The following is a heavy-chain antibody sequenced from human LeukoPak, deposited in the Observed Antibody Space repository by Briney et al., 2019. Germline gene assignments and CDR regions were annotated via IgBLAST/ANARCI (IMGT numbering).Heavy chain of an antibody. CDR1: GGSISSGGYS. CDR3: ARSGYCSSTSCYTGMDV. D-gene: IGHD2-2*02. Sequence: SETLSLTCAVSGGSISSGGYSWSWIRQPPGKGLEWIGYIYHSGSTYYNPSLKSRVTISVDRSKNQFSLKLSSVTAADTAVYYCARSGYCSSTSCYTGMDVWGQGTTVTVSS. J-gene: IGHJ6*02. V-gene: IGHV4-30-2*01. CDR2: IYHSGST.